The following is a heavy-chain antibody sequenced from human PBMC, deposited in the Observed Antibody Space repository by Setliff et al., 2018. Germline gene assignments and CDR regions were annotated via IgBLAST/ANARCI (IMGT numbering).Heavy chain of an antibody. J-gene: IGHJ3*02. CDR3: ARAHSGSDFHVPFDI. D-gene: IGHD1-26*01. Sequence: ASVKVSCKASGYSFTSNDINWARQATGQGPEWMGWLNPSSGNTGYAPKFQGRVTITRSTSLSTAYMELSSLRSEDTAIYYCARAHSGSDFHVPFDIWGQGTMVTVSS. CDR1: GYSFTSND. V-gene: IGHV1-8*03. CDR2: LNPSSGNT.